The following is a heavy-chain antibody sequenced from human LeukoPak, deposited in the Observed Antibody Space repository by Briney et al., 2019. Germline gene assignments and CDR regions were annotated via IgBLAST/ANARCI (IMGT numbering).Heavy chain of an antibody. CDR2: IIPIFGTA. D-gene: IGHD4-17*01. CDR3: ARDLTDYGDYAGEESHYYYYGMDV. CDR1: GGTFSSYA. Sequence: ASVKVSCEASGGTFSSYAISWVRQAPGQGLELMGGIIPIFGTANYAQKFQGRVTITADESTSTAYMELSSLRSEDTAVYYCARDLTDYGDYAGEESHYYYYGMDVWGQGTTVTVSS. J-gene: IGHJ6*02. V-gene: IGHV1-69*13.